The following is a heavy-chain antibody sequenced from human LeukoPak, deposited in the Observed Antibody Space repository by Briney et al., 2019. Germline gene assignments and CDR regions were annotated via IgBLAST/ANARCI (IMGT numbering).Heavy chain of an antibody. CDR3: ARALRGKNYYDSSGYYGY. CDR2: INPNSGGT. CDR1: GYTFTGYD. J-gene: IGHJ4*02. Sequence: ASVKVSCKAAGYTFTGYDMHWVRQAPGQGLGWMGWINPNSGGTNYAQKFKGRVTMTRDTSISTAYMELSRMRSDEPAVSYCARALRGKNYYDSSGYYGYWGQGTLVTVSS. D-gene: IGHD3-22*01. V-gene: IGHV1-2*02.